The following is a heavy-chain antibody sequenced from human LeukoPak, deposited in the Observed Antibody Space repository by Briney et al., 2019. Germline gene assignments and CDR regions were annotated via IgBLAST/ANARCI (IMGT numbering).Heavy chain of an antibody. Sequence: ASVKVSCKASGGTFSSYAVSWVRQAPGQGLEWMGGIIPTFGTANYAQKFQGRVTITTDESTSTAYMELSSLRSEDTAVYYCARAPYSYTLSGYFDYWGQGTLVTVSS. V-gene: IGHV1-69*05. D-gene: IGHD5-18*01. CDR3: ARAPYSYTLSGYFDY. CDR2: IIPTFGTA. J-gene: IGHJ4*02. CDR1: GGTFSSYA.